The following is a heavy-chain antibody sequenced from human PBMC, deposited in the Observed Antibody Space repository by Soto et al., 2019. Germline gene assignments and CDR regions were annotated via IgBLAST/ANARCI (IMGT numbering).Heavy chain of an antibody. CDR2: IKSKTNGGTT. CDR3: TTDDPINRY. V-gene: IGHV3-15*01. CDR1: GFIFSNAW. Sequence: GGSLRLSCAASGFIFSNAWMSWVRQAPGKGLEWVGRIKSKTNGGTTDYAAPVRGRFSISRDDSKNTLYLQMNSLKTEDTAVYYCTTDDPINRYWGQGTLVTVSS. J-gene: IGHJ4*02.